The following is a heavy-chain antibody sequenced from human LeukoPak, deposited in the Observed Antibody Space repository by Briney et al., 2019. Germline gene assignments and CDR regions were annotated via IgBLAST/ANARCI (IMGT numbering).Heavy chain of an antibody. CDR3: ARVGEYYDILSGYYYYYMDV. CDR2: INHSGST. D-gene: IGHD3-9*01. CDR1: GGSFSGYY. V-gene: IGHV4-34*01. J-gene: IGHJ6*03. Sequence: SETLSLTCAVYGGSFSGYYWSWIRQPPGKGLEWIGEINHSGSTNYNPSLKSRVTISVDTSKNQFSLKLSSVTAADTAVYYCARVGEYYDILSGYYYYYMDVWGKGTTVTISS.